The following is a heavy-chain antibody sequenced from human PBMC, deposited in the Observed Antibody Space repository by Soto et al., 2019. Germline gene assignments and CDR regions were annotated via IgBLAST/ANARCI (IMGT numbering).Heavy chain of an antibody. Sequence: EVQLVQSGGGLIQPGGSLRLSCEASGFIFKMYYLHWVRQTPGKGPLWVARINDEGNNATYADSVKGRFTISRDNAKNTLYLQMDGLRVEDTGLYYCTRGPRVSSIGPGAYWGQGSLVTVST. CDR3: TRGPRVSSIGPGAY. V-gene: IGHV3-74*01. CDR1: GFIFKMYY. CDR2: INDEGNNA. J-gene: IGHJ4*02. D-gene: IGHD3-10*01.